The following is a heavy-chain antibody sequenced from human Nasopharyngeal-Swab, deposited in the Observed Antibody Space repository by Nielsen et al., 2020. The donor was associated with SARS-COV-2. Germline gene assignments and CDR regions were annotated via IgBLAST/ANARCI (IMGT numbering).Heavy chain of an antibody. J-gene: IGHJ6*02. CDR1: GFTFSSYS. Sequence: GESLKISCAASGFTFSSYSMNWVRQAPGKGLEWVSSISSSSSYIYYADSVKGRFTISRDNAKNSLYLQMNSLRAEDTAVYYCARGLDCSGGSCSPRGMDVWGQGTTVTVSS. CDR3: ARGLDCSGGSCSPRGMDV. D-gene: IGHD2-15*01. CDR2: ISSSSSYI. V-gene: IGHV3-21*01.